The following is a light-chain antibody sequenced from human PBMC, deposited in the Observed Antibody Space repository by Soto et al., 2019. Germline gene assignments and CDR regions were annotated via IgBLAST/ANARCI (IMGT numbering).Light chain of an antibody. CDR1: QSIKNW. CDR2: KAS. J-gene: IGKJ1*01. V-gene: IGKV1-5*03. Sequence: DIQMTQSPSTLSASVGDRVTITCRASQSIKNWLAWYQQKPGEAPKLLIYKASTLESGVPSRFSGSGSGTEFTLTISSLQPDDFATYYCQHYNSYSEAFGQGTTGDIK. CDR3: QHYNSYSEA.